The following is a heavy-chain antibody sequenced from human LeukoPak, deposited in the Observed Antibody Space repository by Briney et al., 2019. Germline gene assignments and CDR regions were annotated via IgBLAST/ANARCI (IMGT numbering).Heavy chain of an antibody. CDR1: GYTFTGYY. V-gene: IGHV1-2*02. D-gene: IGHD6-19*01. CDR3: ARDPESSGWSLGWFDP. CDR2: INPNSGGT. Sequence: ASVKVSCKASGYTFTGYYMHWVRQAPGQGLEWMGWINPNSGGTNYAQKFQGRVTMTRDTSISTAYMELSRLRSDDTAVYYCARDPESSGWSLGWFDPWGQGTLVTVSS. J-gene: IGHJ5*02.